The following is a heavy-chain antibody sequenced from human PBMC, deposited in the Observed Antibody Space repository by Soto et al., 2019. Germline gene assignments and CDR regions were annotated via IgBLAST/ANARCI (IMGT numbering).Heavy chain of an antibody. D-gene: IGHD4-17*01. CDR2: IYYSGST. J-gene: IGHJ4*02. Sequence: WETLSLTCTVSGGSISSYSWSWIRQPPGKGLEWIGYIYYSGSTNYNPSLKSRVTISVDTSKNQFSLKLSSVTAADTAVYYCARRYGDCFDYWGQGTLVTVSS. CDR3: ARRYGDCFDY. CDR1: GGSISSYS. V-gene: IGHV4-59*08.